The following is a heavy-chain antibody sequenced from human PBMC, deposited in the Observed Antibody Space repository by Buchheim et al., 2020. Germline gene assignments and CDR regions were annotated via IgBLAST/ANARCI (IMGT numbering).Heavy chain of an antibody. Sequence: QVQLVESGGGLVKPGGSLRLSCAASGFNSSDYYMSWIRQAPGKGLEWVSYISHSGSNINYADSVKGRFTISRDNDKNSLYLQMHSLRAEDTAVYYCARGYSSSSFYYYGMDVWGQGTT. D-gene: IGHD6-6*01. CDR1: GFNSSDYY. CDR3: ARGYSSSSFYYYGMDV. J-gene: IGHJ6*02. CDR2: ISHSGSNI. V-gene: IGHV3-11*04.